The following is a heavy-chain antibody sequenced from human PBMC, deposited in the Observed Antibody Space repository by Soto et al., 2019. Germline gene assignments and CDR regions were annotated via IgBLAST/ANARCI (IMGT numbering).Heavy chain of an antibody. CDR1: GGSFSGGGYY. Sequence: PSETLSLTCTVSGGSFSGGGYYWSWIRQHPGKGLEWMGYISYSGSTKYKPSLQSRITISVATSKNQFSLRLTSVTAADTAIYFCARTSIFGVVLNAFDIWGPGTLVTVSS. J-gene: IGHJ3*02. CDR2: ISYSGST. D-gene: IGHD3-3*01. CDR3: ARTSIFGVVLNAFDI. V-gene: IGHV4-31*03.